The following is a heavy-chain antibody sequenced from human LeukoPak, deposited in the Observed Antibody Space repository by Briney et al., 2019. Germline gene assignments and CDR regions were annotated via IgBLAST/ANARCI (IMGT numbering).Heavy chain of an antibody. Sequence: GGSLRLSCAASGFTFSSYGMSWVRQAPGKGLEWVSAISGSGGSTYYADSVKGRFTISRDNSKNTLYLQMNSLRAEDTAVYYCAKDLVRNTVLEYYFDYWGQGTLVTVSS. CDR3: AKDLVRNTVLEYYFDY. J-gene: IGHJ4*02. V-gene: IGHV3-23*01. CDR2: ISGSGGST. CDR1: GFTFSSYG. D-gene: IGHD2/OR15-2a*01.